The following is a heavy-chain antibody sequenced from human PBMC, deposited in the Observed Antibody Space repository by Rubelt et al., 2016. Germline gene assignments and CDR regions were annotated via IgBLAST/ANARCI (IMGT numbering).Heavy chain of an antibody. D-gene: IGHD6-19*01. CDR3: VRDQWLDGCWYFDL. CDR1: GYTFTSYG. Sequence: QVQLVQSGAEVKKPGASVKVSCKASGYTFTSYGISWVRQAPGQGLEWMGWISAYNGNTNYAQKLQGRVTMTTDTPTSTAYMELRSLMSEDRVVYSCVRDQWLDGCWYFDLWGRGTLVTVSS. V-gene: IGHV1-18*01. CDR2: ISAYNGNT. J-gene: IGHJ2*01.